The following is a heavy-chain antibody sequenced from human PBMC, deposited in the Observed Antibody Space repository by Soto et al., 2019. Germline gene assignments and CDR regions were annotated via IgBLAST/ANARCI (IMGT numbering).Heavy chain of an antibody. CDR3: ARCVVLVAAAMFRYFDL. CDR1: GYTFTGYG. D-gene: IGHD2-2*01. CDR2: ISTNTGNT. J-gene: IGHJ2*01. Sequence: QVQLVQSGTEVKKPGASVKVSCRASGYTFTGYGISWVRQAPGQGLEWMGWISTNTGNTKYAQKLQGRGTMTKDTSTNSVLMELRSLRSDDTAVYYCARCVVLVAAAMFRYFDLWGRGTLVTGSS. V-gene: IGHV1-18*01.